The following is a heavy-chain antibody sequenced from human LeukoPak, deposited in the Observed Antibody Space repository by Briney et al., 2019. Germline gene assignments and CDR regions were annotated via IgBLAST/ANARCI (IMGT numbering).Heavy chain of an antibody. V-gene: IGHV3-74*01. Sequence: PGGSLRLSCAASGFTFSSYWMHWVRQAPGKGLVWVSRINSDGSSTSYADSVKGRFTISRDNAKNTVYLQMNSLRGEHTAVYYCARILPISGRDSWGQGTLVTVSS. CDR1: GFTFSSYW. CDR3: ARILPISGRDS. D-gene: IGHD2-15*01. CDR2: INSDGSST. J-gene: IGHJ4*02.